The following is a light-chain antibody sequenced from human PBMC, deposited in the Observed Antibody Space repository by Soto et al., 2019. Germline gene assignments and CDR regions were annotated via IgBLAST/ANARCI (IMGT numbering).Light chain of an antibody. CDR3: QQYGSSPIT. CDR1: QTIANNY. V-gene: IGKV3-20*01. Sequence: EVALTRSPGTLSLSPGARATLSCRASQTIANNYLTWYKQKRGQAPRVXSYDASNRATGIPARFSGSGSGTEFTLTISRLEPEDFAVYYCQQYGSSPITFGQGTRLEI. J-gene: IGKJ5*01. CDR2: DAS.